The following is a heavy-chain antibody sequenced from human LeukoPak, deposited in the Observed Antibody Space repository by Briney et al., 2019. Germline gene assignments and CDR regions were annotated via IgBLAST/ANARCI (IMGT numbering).Heavy chain of an antibody. J-gene: IGHJ4*02. CDR2: INPRDGGT. CDR3: AREGNGLLSKDLDY. CDR1: GYTFTYYY. V-gene: IGHV1-2*02. D-gene: IGHD2-15*01. Sequence: GASVKVSFKGSGYTFTYYYLHWVRQAPGQGLEWVGYINPRDGGTSSPPNFRGRVTMTTDASSSTVYMELSRLTSDDTAIYYCAREGNGLLSKDLDYWGQGTLVTVSS.